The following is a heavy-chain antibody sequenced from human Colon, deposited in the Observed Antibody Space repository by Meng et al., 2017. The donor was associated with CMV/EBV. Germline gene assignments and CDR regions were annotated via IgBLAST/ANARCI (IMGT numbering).Heavy chain of an antibody. CDR2: IFHTEST. CDR1: GGSISSNDYY. V-gene: IGHV4-30-4*08. Sequence: CSVPGGSISSNDYYWSWIRQSPGKGLEWIGYIFHTESTYYNPSLKSRLTISVDTSKNQFSLKLRSMAAADTAVYYCARGPNHYDSSGYSAYWGQGRLVTVSS. D-gene: IGHD3-22*01. CDR3: ARGPNHYDSSGYSAY. J-gene: IGHJ4*02.